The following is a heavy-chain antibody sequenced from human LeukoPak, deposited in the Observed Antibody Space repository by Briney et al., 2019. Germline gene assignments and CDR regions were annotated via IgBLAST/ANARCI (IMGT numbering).Heavy chain of an antibody. CDR3: ARLNDFWSGYYTNFDY. CDR1: GYTFTSYG. J-gene: IGHJ4*02. Sequence: ASVKVSCKASGYTFTSYGISWVRQAPGQGLEWMGWISAYNGNTNYAQKLQGRVTMTTDTSTSTAYMELRSLRSDDTAVYYCARLNDFWSGYYTNFDYWGQGTLVTVSS. V-gene: IGHV1-18*01. CDR2: ISAYNGNT. D-gene: IGHD3-3*01.